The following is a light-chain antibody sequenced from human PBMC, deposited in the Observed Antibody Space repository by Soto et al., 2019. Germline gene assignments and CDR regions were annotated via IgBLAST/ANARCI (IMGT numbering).Light chain of an antibody. CDR1: QSISSW. V-gene: IGKV1-5*03. CDR2: KAS. J-gene: IGKJ1*01. CDR3: QQYNSYSRT. Sequence: DLQMTQSPSTLSASVGDRDTITCGASQSISSWLAWYQQKPGKAPKLLIYKASSLESGVPSRFSGSGSGTEFTLTISSLQPDDFATYYCQQYNSYSRTFGQGTKVEIK.